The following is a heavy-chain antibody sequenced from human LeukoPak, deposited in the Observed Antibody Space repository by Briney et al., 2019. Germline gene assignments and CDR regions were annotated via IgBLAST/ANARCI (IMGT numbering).Heavy chain of an antibody. CDR1: GYIFTGYY. J-gene: IGHJ4*02. Sequence: ASVKVSCKASGYIFTGYYMHWVRQAPGQGLEWMGWINPNSGGTNYAQKFQGRVTMTRDTSISTAYMELSRLRSDDTAVYYCARDLMDVRGVITLENYFDYWGQGTLVTVSS. D-gene: IGHD3-10*02. CDR2: INPNSGGT. CDR3: ARDLMDVRGVITLENYFDY. V-gene: IGHV1-2*02.